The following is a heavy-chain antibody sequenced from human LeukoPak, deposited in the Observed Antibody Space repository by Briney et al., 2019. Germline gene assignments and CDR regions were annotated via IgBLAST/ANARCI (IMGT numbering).Heavy chain of an antibody. CDR2: IGTSGDT. CDR1: GFTFNTYD. D-gene: IGHD3-22*01. CDR3: ARAPSSTYDSSGFYWYFDL. J-gene: IGHJ2*01. V-gene: IGHV3-13*01. Sequence: GGSLRLSCAAAGFTFNTYDMHWVRQATGKGLEWVSTIGTSGDTHYPDSLKGRFTISRENAKTSLFLQIDTLRAGDTAVYYCARAPSSTYDSSGFYWYFDLWGRGTLVTVSS.